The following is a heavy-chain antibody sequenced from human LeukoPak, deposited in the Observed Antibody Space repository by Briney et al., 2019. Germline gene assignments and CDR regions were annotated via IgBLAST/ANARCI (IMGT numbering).Heavy chain of an antibody. V-gene: IGHV3-11*04. J-gene: IGHJ4*02. Sequence: TGGSLRLSCAASGFTFSDYYMSWIRQAPGKGLEWVSYIGRSGTTIHYADSVKGRFTSSWDNAKKSLYLKMNSLRAEDTAVYYCARSGKIYFDWLLDYWGQGTLVTVSS. CDR3: ARSGKIYFDWLLDY. CDR2: IGRSGTTI. CDR1: GFTFSDYY. D-gene: IGHD3-9*01.